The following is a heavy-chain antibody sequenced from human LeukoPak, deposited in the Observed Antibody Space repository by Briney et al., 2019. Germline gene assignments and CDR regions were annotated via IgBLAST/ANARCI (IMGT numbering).Heavy chain of an antibody. CDR1: GFTFSSYS. J-gene: IGHJ4*02. CDR3: ARDYEGMATD. D-gene: IGHD5-24*01. Sequence: PGGSLRLSCAASGFTFSSYSMNWVRQAPGKGLEWVSYISSSSSTIYYADSVKGRFTISRDNAKNSLYLQMNSLRAEDTAVYYCARDYEGMATDWGQGTLVTVSS. V-gene: IGHV3-48*04. CDR2: ISSSSSTI.